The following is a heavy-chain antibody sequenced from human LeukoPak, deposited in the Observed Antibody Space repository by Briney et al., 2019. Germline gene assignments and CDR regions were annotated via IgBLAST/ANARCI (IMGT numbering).Heavy chain of an antibody. J-gene: IGHJ4*02. CDR1: GFTFSSYS. CDR3: ARAWQQLVPFDY. Sequence: GGSLRLSCAASGFTFSSYSMNWVRQAPGKGLEWVSSISSSSSYIYYADSVKGRFTISRDNAKNSLYLQMNSLRAEDTAVYYCARAWQQLVPFDYWGQGTLVTVSS. V-gene: IGHV3-21*01. D-gene: IGHD6-13*01. CDR2: ISSSSSYI.